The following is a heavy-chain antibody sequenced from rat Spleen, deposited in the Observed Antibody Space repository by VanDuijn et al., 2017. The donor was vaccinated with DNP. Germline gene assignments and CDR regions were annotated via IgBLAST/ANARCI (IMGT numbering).Heavy chain of an antibody. D-gene: IGHD4-3*01. CDR3: AKRIIRGTLYAMDA. Sequence: EVQLVESGGGLVQPGRSLKLSCAASGFTFSDYYMAWVRQAPTKGLELVAYITYDGGSTYYGDSVKGRFTISRDNAKSTLSLQMNSLRSEDTATYDCAKRIIRGTLYAMDAWGQGTSVTVSS. J-gene: IGHJ4*01. CDR2: ITYDGGST. V-gene: IGHV5-22*01. CDR1: GFTFSDYY.